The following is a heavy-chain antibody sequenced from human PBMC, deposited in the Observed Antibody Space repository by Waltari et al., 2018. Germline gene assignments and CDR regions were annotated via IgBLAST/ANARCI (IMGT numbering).Heavy chain of an antibody. CDR2: ISGWCGST. V-gene: IGHV3-23*04. CDR1: GFTFSSYA. CDR3: AKDPYWWELRGWFDP. D-gene: IGHD1-26*01. Sequence: EVQLVESGGGLVQPGGSLRLSCAASGFTFSSYAMSWVRQAPGKGLEWVSAISGWCGSTYYADSVKGRFTISRDNAKNTLYLQMNSLRAEDTAVYYCAKDPYWWELRGWFDPWGQGTLVTVSS. J-gene: IGHJ5*02.